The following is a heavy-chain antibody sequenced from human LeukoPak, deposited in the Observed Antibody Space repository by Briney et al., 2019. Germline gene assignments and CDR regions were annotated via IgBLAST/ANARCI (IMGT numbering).Heavy chain of an antibody. CDR2: ISSSGSTI. D-gene: IGHD2-21*02. Sequence: PGGSLRLSCAASGFTFSSYEMNWVRQAPGKGLEWVSYISSSGSTIYYADSVKGRFTISRDNAKNSLYLQMNSLRAEDTAVYYCARDGNLAYCGGDCYDTWGQGTLVTVSS. V-gene: IGHV3-48*03. CDR1: GFTFSSYE. J-gene: IGHJ5*02. CDR3: ARDGNLAYCGGDCYDT.